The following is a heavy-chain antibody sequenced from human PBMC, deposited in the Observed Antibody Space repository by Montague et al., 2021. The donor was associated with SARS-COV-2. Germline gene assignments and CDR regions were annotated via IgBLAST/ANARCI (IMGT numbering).Heavy chain of an antibody. D-gene: IGHD6-19*01. CDR2: ICYLGTT. J-gene: IGHJ6*02. V-gene: IGHV4-59*11. CDR3: ARNGGAAVPGLLLGMDI. CDR1: GGSISGHY. Sequence: SKTLSLTCIVSGGSISGHYWSWVRQTPEKGLEWIGYICYLGTTNYNPSLKTRVTFSVDTSKNQLSLMLTSVTAADTGVYYCARNGGAAVPGLLLGMDIWGQGTTVTVSS.